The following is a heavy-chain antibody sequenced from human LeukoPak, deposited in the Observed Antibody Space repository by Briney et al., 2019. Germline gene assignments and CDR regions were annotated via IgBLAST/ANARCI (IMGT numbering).Heavy chain of an antibody. D-gene: IGHD1-14*01. CDR3: GRKSANRKTSEFDY. Sequence: ASVKVSCKASGYTFTDYYMNWVRQAPGQGLEWMGWIHPNSGGIKYAQKFQGRVTMTRDTSISTAYMELSGLTSDDTAVYYCGRKSANRKTSEFDYWGQGTPVTVSS. J-gene: IGHJ4*02. V-gene: IGHV1-2*02. CDR1: GYTFTDYY. CDR2: IHPNSGGI.